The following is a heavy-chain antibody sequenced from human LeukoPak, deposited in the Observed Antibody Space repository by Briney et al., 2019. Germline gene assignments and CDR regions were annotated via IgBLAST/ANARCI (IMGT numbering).Heavy chain of an antibody. J-gene: IGHJ4*02. CDR3: AKDAVAPGSGGDYFDY. CDR2: MTRTGTT. V-gene: IGHV3-23*01. D-gene: IGHD3-10*01. CDR1: GSTFSSYA. Sequence: GGSLRLSCAASGSTFSSYAMSWVRQAPGKGLEWVSVMTRTGTTYYADSVKGRFTISRDNSKNTLYLQMNSLRAEDTAVYSCAKDAVAPGSGGDYFDYWGQGTLVTVSS.